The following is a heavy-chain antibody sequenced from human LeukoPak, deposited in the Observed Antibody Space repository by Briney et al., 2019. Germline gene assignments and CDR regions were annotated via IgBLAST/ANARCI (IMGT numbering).Heavy chain of an antibody. Sequence: GGSLRLSCAASGFIFSTYSMNWVRQAPGKGLEWASYISSSSSTISYADSVKGRFTISRDNAKNSLYLQMNSLRAEDTAVYYCAREAAVGATQFDYWGQGTLVTVSS. D-gene: IGHD1-26*01. J-gene: IGHJ4*02. CDR1: GFIFSTYS. V-gene: IGHV3-48*01. CDR2: ISSSSSTI. CDR3: AREAAVGATQFDY.